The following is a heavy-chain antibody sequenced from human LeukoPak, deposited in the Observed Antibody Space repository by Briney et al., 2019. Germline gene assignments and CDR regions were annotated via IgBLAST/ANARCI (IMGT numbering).Heavy chain of an antibody. Sequence: GGSLRLSCAASGFTFSSYGMSWVRQAPGKGLEWVSAISGSGGSTYYADSVKGRFTISRDNSKNALYLQMNSLRAEDTAVYYCAKSLPAYYYGSGSYYNVGDYWGQGTLVTVSS. J-gene: IGHJ4*02. CDR1: GFTFSSYG. D-gene: IGHD3-10*01. CDR2: ISGSGGST. CDR3: AKSLPAYYYGSGSYYNVGDY. V-gene: IGHV3-23*01.